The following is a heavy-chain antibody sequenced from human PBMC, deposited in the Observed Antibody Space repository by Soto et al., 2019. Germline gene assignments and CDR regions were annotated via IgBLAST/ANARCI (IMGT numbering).Heavy chain of an antibody. V-gene: IGHV3-30-3*01. D-gene: IGHD4-4*01. J-gene: IGHJ6*02. Sequence: QVQLVESGGSVVQPGRSLRLSCAASGFTFSSDIMPWVRQAPGKGLAWVALISYDGTNKYHADSVKGRFTIYRDNSRNTLCLLLNSMRGEDTAVYYWARVGTTYNYYYYGMDVGGQGTTVTVSS. CDR2: ISYDGTNK. CDR3: ARVGTTYNYYYYGMDV. CDR1: GFTFSSDI.